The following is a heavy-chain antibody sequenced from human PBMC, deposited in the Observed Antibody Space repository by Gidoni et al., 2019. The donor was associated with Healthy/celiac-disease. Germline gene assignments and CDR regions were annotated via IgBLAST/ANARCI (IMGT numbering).Heavy chain of an antibody. V-gene: IGHV3-23*01. CDR3: AKDGARRYFDWLSNWFDP. D-gene: IGHD3-9*01. CDR2: ISGSGGST. J-gene: IGHJ5*02. CDR1: GFTFSSYA. Sequence: EVQLLESGGGLVQPGGSLRLSCAASGFTFSSYAMSWVRQAPGKGLEWVSAISGSGGSTYYADSVKGRFTISRDNSKNTLYLQMNSLRAEDTAVYYCAKDGARRYFDWLSNWFDPWGQGTLVTVSS.